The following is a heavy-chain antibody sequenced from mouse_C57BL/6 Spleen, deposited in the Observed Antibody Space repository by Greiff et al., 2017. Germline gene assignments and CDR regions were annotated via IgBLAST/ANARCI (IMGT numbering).Heavy chain of an antibody. CDR2: ISYDGSN. V-gene: IGHV3-6*01. Sequence: EVQLQESGPGLVKPSQSLSLTCSVTGYSITSGYYWNWIRQFPGNKLEWMGYISYDGSNNYNPSLKNRISITRDTSKNQFFLKLNSVTTEDTATYYCARDRGTVVPFDYWGQGTTLIVSS. CDR1: GYSITSGYY. J-gene: IGHJ2*01. D-gene: IGHD1-1*01. CDR3: ARDRGTVVPFDY.